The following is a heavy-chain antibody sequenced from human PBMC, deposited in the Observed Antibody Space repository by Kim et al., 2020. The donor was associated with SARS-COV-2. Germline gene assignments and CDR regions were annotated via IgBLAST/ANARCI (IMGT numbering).Heavy chain of an antibody. Sequence: GGSLRLSCAASGFTVSSNYMSWVRQAPGKGLEWVSVIYSGGSTYYADSVKGRFTISRDNSKNTLYLQMNSLRAEDTAVYYCSRDLTTVVTPGAFDIWGQGTMATVSS. V-gene: IGHV3-66*01. J-gene: IGHJ3*02. CDR2: IYSGGST. CDR1: GFTVSSNY. D-gene: IGHD4-17*01. CDR3: SRDLTTVVTPGAFDI.